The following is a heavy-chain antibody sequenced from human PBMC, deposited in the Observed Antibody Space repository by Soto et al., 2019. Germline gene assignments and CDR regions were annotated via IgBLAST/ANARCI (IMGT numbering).Heavy chain of an antibody. CDR2: IIPIFGTA. CDR3: AVAWIQLWLPLSYFDY. Sequence: ASVKVSCNASGGTFSSYAISWVRQAPGQGLEWMGGIIPIFGTANYAQKFQGRVTITADESTSTAYMELSSLRSEDTAVYYCAVAWIQLWLPLSYFDYWGQGTLVTVSS. CDR1: GGTFSSYA. V-gene: IGHV1-69*13. D-gene: IGHD5-18*01. J-gene: IGHJ4*02.